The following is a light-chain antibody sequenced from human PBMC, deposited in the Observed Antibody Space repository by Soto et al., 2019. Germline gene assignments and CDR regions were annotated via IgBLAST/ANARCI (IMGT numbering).Light chain of an antibody. J-gene: IGKJ5*01. CDR1: QSVGSS. V-gene: IGKV3-15*01. CDR3: QQYNNWLLIT. Sequence: EIVLTQSPGTLSLSPGERGTLSCRASQSVGSSLAWYQQKPGQAPRLLIYGASTRATGIPARFSGSGSGTEFTLTISSRQSEDFAVYYCQQYNNWLLITFGQGTRLEIK. CDR2: GAS.